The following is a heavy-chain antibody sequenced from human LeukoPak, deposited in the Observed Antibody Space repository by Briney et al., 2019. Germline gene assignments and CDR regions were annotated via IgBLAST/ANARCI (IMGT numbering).Heavy chain of an antibody. CDR3: ARGPWVYWLDY. CDR1: GFTFSSYA. Sequence: GGSLGLSCAASGFTFSSYAMSWVRQAPGKGLEWVSAISGSGGSTYYADSVKGRFTISRDNSKNTLYLQMNSLRAEDTAVYYCARGPWVYWLDYWGQGTLVTVSS. D-gene: IGHD5-12*01. V-gene: IGHV3-23*01. CDR2: ISGSGGST. J-gene: IGHJ4*02.